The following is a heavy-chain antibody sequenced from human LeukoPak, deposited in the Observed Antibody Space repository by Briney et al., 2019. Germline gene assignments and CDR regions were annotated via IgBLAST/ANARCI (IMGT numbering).Heavy chain of an antibody. CDR2: IYSSGST. Sequence: SETLSLTCTVSGGSISSHYWSWVRQPAGKGLEWIGRIYSSGSTNYNPSLKSRVTMSVDASKIQFSLKLSSVTAADTAVYYCAKFLGIAAATDAFDLWGQGTMVTVSS. CDR3: AKFLGIAAATDAFDL. V-gene: IGHV4-4*07. CDR1: GGSISSHY. J-gene: IGHJ3*01. D-gene: IGHD6-13*01.